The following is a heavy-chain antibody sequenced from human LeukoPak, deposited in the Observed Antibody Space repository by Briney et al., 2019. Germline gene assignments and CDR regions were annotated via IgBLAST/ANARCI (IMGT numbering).Heavy chain of an antibody. CDR2: LSWNSVSK. CDR1: GFTFDDHG. CDR3: AKIRGMTVAGPLDS. D-gene: IGHD3-22*01. Sequence: GGSLRLSCAGTGFTFDDHGMHWVRHVAGKGLEWVAGLSWNSVSKGYGDSVKGRFTISRDNAKNSLYLQMSSLRPDDTALYFCAKIRGMTVAGPLDSWGQGTLVTVSS. J-gene: IGHJ4*02. V-gene: IGHV3-9*01.